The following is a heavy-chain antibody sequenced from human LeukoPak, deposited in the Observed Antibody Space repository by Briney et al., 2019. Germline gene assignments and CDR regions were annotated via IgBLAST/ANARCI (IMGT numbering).Heavy chain of an antibody. V-gene: IGHV1-8*01. J-gene: IGHJ5*02. D-gene: IGHD6-19*01. CDR1: GYTFTSYD. Sequence: ASVKVSCKASGYTFTSYDINWVRQATGQGLEWMGWMNPYSGNTGYAQKFQGRVTMTRNTSISTAYMELSSLRSEDTAVYYCARGQGSGWLGNWFDPWAQGTLVTVSS. CDR2: MNPYSGNT. CDR3: ARGQGSGWLGNWFDP.